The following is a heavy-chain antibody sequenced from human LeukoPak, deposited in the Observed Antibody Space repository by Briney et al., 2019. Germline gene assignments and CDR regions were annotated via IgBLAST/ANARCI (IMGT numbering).Heavy chain of an antibody. V-gene: IGHV4-59*08. J-gene: IGHJ4*02. CDR2: IYHSGST. CDR1: GGSISSYY. CDR3: ARQNWGYSYGYFDY. D-gene: IGHD5-18*01. Sequence: SETLSLTCTVSGGSISSYYWSWIRQPPGKGLEWIGYIYHSGSTKYNPSLKSRVTISVDTSKNQFSLKLSSVTAADTAVYYCARQNWGYSYGYFDYWGQGTLVTVSS.